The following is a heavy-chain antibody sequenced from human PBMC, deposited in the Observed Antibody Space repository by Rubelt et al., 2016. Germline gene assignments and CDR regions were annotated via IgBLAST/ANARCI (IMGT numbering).Heavy chain of an antibody. V-gene: IGHV4-39*01. CDR2: TYYSGST. CDR1: GGSISSSSYY. Sequence: QLQLQESGPGLVKPAETLSLTCTVSGGSISSSSYYWGWLRQPPGKGLEWIGSTYYSGSTYYNPSLKSRVTISVDTSKNQFSLKLSSVTAEDTAVHYCARLLRSYWYFDLWGRGTLVTVSS. CDR3: ARLLRSYWYFDL. J-gene: IGHJ2*01.